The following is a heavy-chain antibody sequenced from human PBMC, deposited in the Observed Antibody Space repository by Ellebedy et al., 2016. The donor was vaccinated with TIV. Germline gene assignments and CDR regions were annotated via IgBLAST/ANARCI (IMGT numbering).Heavy chain of an antibody. CDR1: GGSFSGYY. Sequence: SETLSLTCAVYGGSFSGYYWSWIRQPPGKGLEWIGEINHSGSTNYNPSLKSRVTISVDTSKNQFSLKLSSVTAADTAVYYCRIAADRGDYWGQGTLVTVSS. V-gene: IGHV4-34*01. J-gene: IGHJ4*02. D-gene: IGHD6-13*01. CDR2: INHSGST. CDR3: RIAADRGDY.